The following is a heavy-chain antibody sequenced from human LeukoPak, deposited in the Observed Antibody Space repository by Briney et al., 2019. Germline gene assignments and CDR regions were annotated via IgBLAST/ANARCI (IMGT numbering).Heavy chain of an antibody. CDR1: GFTVSSNY. CDR3: ARDPRSGSVNFDY. J-gene: IGHJ4*02. Sequence: GGSLRLSCAASGFTVSSNYMSWVRPAPGKGVEWVSVIYRDGSTFYADSVKGRFTIPRDSFKNTLYLPMNSLRAEDTAVYYCARDPRSGSVNFDYWGQGTLVTVSS. D-gene: IGHD6-19*01. V-gene: IGHV3-53*01. CDR2: IYRDGST.